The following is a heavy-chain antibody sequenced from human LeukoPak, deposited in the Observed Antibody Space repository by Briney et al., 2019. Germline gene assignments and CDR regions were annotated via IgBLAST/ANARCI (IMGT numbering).Heavy chain of an antibody. CDR1: GYTFTSYG. CDR3: ARVVPATNSYYMDV. Sequence: GASVKVSCKASGYTFTSYGISWVRQAPGQGLEWMGWINTYNGNTHYAQKLQGRVTMTTDTATSTAYMELRSLRSDDTAAYYCARVVPATNSYYMDVWGKGTTVTVSS. J-gene: IGHJ6*03. D-gene: IGHD2-2*01. CDR2: INTYNGNT. V-gene: IGHV1-18*01.